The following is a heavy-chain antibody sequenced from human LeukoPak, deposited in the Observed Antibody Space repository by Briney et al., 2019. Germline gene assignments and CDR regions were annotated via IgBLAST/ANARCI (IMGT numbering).Heavy chain of an antibody. CDR2: IKQDGSEK. CDR3: ARGGGDFWSAYCSGYYFDY. V-gene: IGHV3-7*01. CDR1: GFTFTNYW. D-gene: IGHD3-3*01. J-gene: IGHJ4*02. Sequence: GGSLRLSCAASGFTFTNYWMSWVRQAPGKGLEWVANIKQDGSEKYHVDSVKGRFTISRDNAKSSLYLQMNSLRAEDTAVYYCARGGGDFWSAYCSGYYFDYWGQGTLVTVSS.